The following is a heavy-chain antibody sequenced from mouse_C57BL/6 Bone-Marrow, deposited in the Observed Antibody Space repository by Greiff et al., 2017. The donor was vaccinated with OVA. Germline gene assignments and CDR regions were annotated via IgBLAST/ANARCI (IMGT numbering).Heavy chain of an antibody. Sequence: VKLQQPGAELVKPGASVKLSCKASGYTFTRYWMHWVKQRPGQGLEWIGMIHPNRGSTNYNEKFKSKATLTVDKSSSTAYMQLSSLTSEDSAVYYGARSDYYGSSVFGYWGRGTVVTVSA. D-gene: IGHD1-1*01. CDR2: IHPNRGST. CDR1: GYTFTRYW. V-gene: IGHV1-64*01. CDR3: ARSDYYGSSVFGY. J-gene: IGHJ3*01.